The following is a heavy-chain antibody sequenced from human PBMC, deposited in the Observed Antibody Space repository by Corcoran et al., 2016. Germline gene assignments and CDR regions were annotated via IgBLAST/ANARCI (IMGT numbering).Heavy chain of an antibody. Sequence: QVQLVQSGAEVKKPGSSVKVSCKASGGTFSSYAISWVRQAPGQGLEWMGGIIPIFGTANYAQKFQGRVTITADESTSTAYMELSSLRSEDTAVYYCAGGTTSPVPYYYYGMDVWGQGTTVTVSS. J-gene: IGHJ6*02. D-gene: IGHD3-16*01. CDR2: IIPIFGTA. CDR1: GGTFSSYA. CDR3: AGGTTSPVPYYYYGMDV. V-gene: IGHV1-69*01.